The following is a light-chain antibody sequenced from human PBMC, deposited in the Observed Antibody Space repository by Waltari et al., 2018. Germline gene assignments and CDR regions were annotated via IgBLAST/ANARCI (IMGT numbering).Light chain of an antibody. CDR2: KAS. CDR1: QSISSW. Sequence: DIQMTQSPSTLSASVGDRVTITCRARQSISSWLAWYQQKPGKAPKLLIYKASNLENGVPSRFSGSGFGTEFTLTISSLQPDDFATYYCLQYNSYPVTFGGGTKVEIK. CDR3: LQYNSYPVT. V-gene: IGKV1-5*03. J-gene: IGKJ4*01.